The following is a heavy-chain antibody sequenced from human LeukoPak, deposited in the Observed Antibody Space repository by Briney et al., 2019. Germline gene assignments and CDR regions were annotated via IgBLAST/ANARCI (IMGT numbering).Heavy chain of an antibody. D-gene: IGHD3-22*01. CDR1: GFTFSSYA. V-gene: IGHV3-30*04. Sequence: PGRSLRLSCAASGFTFSSYAMHWVRQAPGKGLEWVAVISYDGSNKYYADSVKGRFTISRDNSKNTLYLQMNSLRAEDTAVYYCARDYDYEDGGGFDHWGQGTLVTVSS. CDR3: ARDYDYEDGGGFDH. CDR2: ISYDGSNK. J-gene: IGHJ4*02.